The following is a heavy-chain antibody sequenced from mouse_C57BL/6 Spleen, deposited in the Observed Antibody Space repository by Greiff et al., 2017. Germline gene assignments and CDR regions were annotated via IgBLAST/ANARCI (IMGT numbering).Heavy chain of an antibody. J-gene: IGHJ2*01. D-gene: IGHD2-4*01. Sequence: EVQLQQSGPELVKPGASVKISCKASGYTFTDYYMNWVKQSHGKSLEWIGDINPNNGGTSYNQKFKGKATLTVDKSSSTAYMELRSLTSEDSAVYYCAPSIYYDSYGNFDYWGQGTTLTVSS. CDR2: INPNNGGT. CDR1: GYTFTDYY. CDR3: APSIYYDSYGNFDY. V-gene: IGHV1-26*01.